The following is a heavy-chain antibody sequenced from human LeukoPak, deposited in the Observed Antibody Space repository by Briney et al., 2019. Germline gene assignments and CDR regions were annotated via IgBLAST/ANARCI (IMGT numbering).Heavy chain of an antibody. V-gene: IGHV3-30-3*01. J-gene: IGHJ4*02. Sequence: TGGSLRLSCAASGFTFSSYAMSWVRQAPGKGQEWVAVISYDGSNKYYADSVKGRFTISRDNSKNTLYLQMNSLRAEDTAVYYCARVSVGWELLLESFDYWGQGTLVTVSS. CDR1: GFTFSSYA. D-gene: IGHD1-26*01. CDR3: ARVSVGWELLLESFDY. CDR2: ISYDGSNK.